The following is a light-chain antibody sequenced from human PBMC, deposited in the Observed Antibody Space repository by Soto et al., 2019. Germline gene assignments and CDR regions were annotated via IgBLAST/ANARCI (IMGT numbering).Light chain of an antibody. J-gene: IGLJ2*01. CDR2: SDN. CDR3: AAWDVSLVV. Sequence: QSVLTQPPSASGTPGQRVTISCSGSSSNIGTNTVIWYQQLPGAAPKLLIYSDNQRPSGVPDRFSGSKSGTSASLAISGLQSEDEYDYYCAAWDVSLVVFGGGTKVTVL. V-gene: IGLV1-44*01. CDR1: SSNIGTNT.